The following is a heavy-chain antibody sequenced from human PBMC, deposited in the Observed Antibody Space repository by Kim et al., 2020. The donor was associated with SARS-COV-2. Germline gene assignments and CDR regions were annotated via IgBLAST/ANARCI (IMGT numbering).Heavy chain of an antibody. D-gene: IGHD3-3*01. CDR3: AVKGAFGSGY. CDR1: GFTFSSYA. Sequence: GGSLRLSCAASGFTFSSYAMSWVRQAPGKGLEWVSFISGSGDKTYYADSVKGRVTISRANSKSTLYLQMNSLRAEDTAVYYCAVKGAFGSGYGGQGTLVTVSS. CDR2: ISGSGDKT. J-gene: IGHJ4*02. V-gene: IGHV3-23*01.